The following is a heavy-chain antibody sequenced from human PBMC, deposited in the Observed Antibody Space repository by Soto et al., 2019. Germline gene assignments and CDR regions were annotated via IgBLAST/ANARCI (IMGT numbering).Heavy chain of an antibody. CDR2: IYYRGTT. CDR3: ARLGGYYQSLDT. J-gene: IGHJ5*02. V-gene: IGHV4-59*08. Sequence: QVQLQESGPGLVKASETLSLTCTVSGGSIDNYYWSWIRQPPGKGLQWIGYIYYRGTTTYSPSLMSRFTISVDRSKNQFSLNLSSVTAADTAVYYCARLGGYYQSLDTWGQGTLVTVSS. D-gene: IGHD3-22*01. CDR1: GGSIDNYY.